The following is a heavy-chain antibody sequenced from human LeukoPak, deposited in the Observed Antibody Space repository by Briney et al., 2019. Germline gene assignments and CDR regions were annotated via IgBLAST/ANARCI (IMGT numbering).Heavy chain of an antibody. CDR3: AKEGTPQVSTWYVL. Sequence: QPGMSLRLSCAASGVTLSPYGMHWVRQAPGKGLEWVAVISYEGGTQHYADSVKGRFIISRDNPRNTLYLQMNILRTEDTAVYYCAKEGTPQVSTWYVLWGQGTQVIVSS. CDR2: ISYEGGTQ. V-gene: IGHV3-30*18. D-gene: IGHD6-13*01. CDR1: GVTLSPYG. J-gene: IGHJ4*02.